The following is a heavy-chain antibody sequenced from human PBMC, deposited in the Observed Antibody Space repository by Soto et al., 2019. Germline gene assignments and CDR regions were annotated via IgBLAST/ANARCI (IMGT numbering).Heavy chain of an antibody. J-gene: IGHJ4*02. D-gene: IGHD6-13*01. Sequence: QVQLVESGGGVVQPGRSLRLSCAASGFTFSSYGMHWVRQAPGKGLEWVAVIWYDGSNKYYADSVKGRFTISRDNSKNTLYLQMNSLRAEDTAVYYCARPIYSSSWYENLGVNYWGQGTLVTVSS. CDR3: ARPIYSSSWYENLGVNY. CDR2: IWYDGSNK. V-gene: IGHV3-33*01. CDR1: GFTFSSYG.